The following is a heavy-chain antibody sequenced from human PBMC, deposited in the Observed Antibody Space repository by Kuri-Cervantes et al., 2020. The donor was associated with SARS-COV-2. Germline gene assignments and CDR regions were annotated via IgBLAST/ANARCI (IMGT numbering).Heavy chain of an antibody. CDR2: IGTAGDT. CDR1: GFTFSSYD. Sequence: GESLKISCAACGFTFSSYDMHWVRQATGKGLEWVSAIGTAGDTYYPGSVKGQFTISRENAKNSLYLQMNSLRAGDTAVYYCSLSSSSVYYYYMDVWGKGTTVTVSS. D-gene: IGHD6-13*01. V-gene: IGHV3-13*03. CDR3: SLSSSSVYYYYMDV. J-gene: IGHJ6*03.